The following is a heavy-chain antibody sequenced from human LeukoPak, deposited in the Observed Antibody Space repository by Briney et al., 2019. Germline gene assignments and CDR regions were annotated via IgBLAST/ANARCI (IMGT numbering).Heavy chain of an antibody. D-gene: IGHD3-22*01. CDR2: INHSGST. CDR3: AITGPTGIVVVNDY. Sequence: PSQTLSLTCTVSGGSISSGSYYWSWIRQPPGKGLEWIGEINHSGSTNYNPSLKSRVTISVDTSKNQFSLKLSSVTAADTAVYYCAITGPTGIVVVNDYWGQGTLVTVSS. CDR1: GGSISSGSYY. J-gene: IGHJ4*02. V-gene: IGHV4-39*07.